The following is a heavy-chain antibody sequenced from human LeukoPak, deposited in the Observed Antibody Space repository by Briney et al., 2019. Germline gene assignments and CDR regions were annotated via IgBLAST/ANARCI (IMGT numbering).Heavy chain of an antibody. CDR3: ARDTFSRTLWFGEDI. CDR2: IYYSGST. Sequence: PSETLSLTCTVSGGSISSYYWSWIRQPPGKGLEWIGYIYYSGSTNYNPSLKSRVTISVDTSKNQFSLKLSSVTAADTAVYYCARDTFSRTLWFGEDIWGQGTMVTVSS. D-gene: IGHD3-10*01. V-gene: IGHV4-59*01. J-gene: IGHJ3*02. CDR1: GGSISSYY.